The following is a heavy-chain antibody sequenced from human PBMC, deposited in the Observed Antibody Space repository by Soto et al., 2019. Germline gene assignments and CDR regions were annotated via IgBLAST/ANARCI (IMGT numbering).Heavy chain of an antibody. CDR1: GFTFSSYA. V-gene: IGHV3-30-3*01. J-gene: IGHJ6*02. D-gene: IGHD6-13*01. Sequence: GGSLRLSCAASGFTFSSYAMHWVRQAPGKGLEWVAVISYDGSNKYYADSVQGRFTTSRDNSKNTLYLQMNSLRAEDTAVYYCARDSYSSTYYGRDVGGQGTTVTVPS. CDR2: ISYDGSNK. CDR3: ARDSYSSTYYGRDV.